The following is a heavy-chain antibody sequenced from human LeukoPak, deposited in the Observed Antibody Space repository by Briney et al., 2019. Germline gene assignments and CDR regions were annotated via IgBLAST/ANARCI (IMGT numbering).Heavy chain of an antibody. CDR3: ARTRDSSGYWDYDY. Sequence: ASVKVSCKASGYTFTGYYMHWVRQAPGQGLEWMGWINPNSGGTNYAQKFQGRVTMTRDTSISTAYMELSRLRSDDTAVYYCARTRDSSGYWDYDYWGQGTLVTVSS. D-gene: IGHD3-22*01. CDR2: INPNSGGT. J-gene: IGHJ4*02. CDR1: GYTFTGYY. V-gene: IGHV1-2*02.